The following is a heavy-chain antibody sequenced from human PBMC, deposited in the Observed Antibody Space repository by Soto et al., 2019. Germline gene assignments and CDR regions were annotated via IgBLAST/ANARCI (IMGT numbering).Heavy chain of an antibody. CDR2: IYPGDSDT. CDR1: GYSFTSYW. V-gene: IGHV5-51*01. D-gene: IGHD6-13*01. J-gene: IGHJ6*02. Sequence: GESLKISCKGSGYSFTSYWIGWVRQMPGKGLEWMGIIYPGDSDTRYSPSFQGQVTISADRSISTAYLQWSSLKASDTAMYYCAGLLAAAGKNYYYGMDVWGQGTTVTVSS. CDR3: AGLLAAAGKNYYYGMDV.